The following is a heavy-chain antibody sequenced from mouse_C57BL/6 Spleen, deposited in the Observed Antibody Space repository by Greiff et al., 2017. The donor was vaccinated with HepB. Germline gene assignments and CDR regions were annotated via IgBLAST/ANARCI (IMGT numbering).Heavy chain of an antibody. V-gene: IGHV3-6*01. CDR2: ISYDGSN. CDR1: GYSITSGYY. D-gene: IGHD2-1*01. CDR3: ARDFYYAPWYFDV. J-gene: IGHJ1*03. Sequence: EVQLQESGPGLVNPSQSLSLTCSVTGYSITSGYYWNWIRQFPGNKLEWMGYISYDGSNNYNPSLKNRISITRDTSKNQFFLKLNSVTTEDTATYYCARDFYYAPWYFDVWGTGTTVTVSS.